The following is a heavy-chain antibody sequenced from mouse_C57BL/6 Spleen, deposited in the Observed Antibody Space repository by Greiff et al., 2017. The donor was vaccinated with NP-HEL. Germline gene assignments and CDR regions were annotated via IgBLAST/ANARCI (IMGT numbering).Heavy chain of an antibody. CDR1: GYTFTDYY. D-gene: IGHD3-1*01. V-gene: IGHV1-76*01. CDR3: AREGAKGWYCDV. Sequence: VKLMESGAELVRPGASVKLSCKASGYTFTDYYINWVKQRPGQGLEWIARIYPGSGNTYYNEKFKGKATLTAEKSSSTAYMQLSSLTSEDCAVYFWAREGAKGWYCDVWGTGTTVTVSS. CDR2: IYPGSGNT. J-gene: IGHJ1*03.